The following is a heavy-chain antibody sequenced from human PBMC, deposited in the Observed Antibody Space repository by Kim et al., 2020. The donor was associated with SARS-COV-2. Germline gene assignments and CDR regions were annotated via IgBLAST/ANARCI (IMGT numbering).Heavy chain of an antibody. J-gene: IGHJ4*02. D-gene: IGHD2-2*01. Sequence: SAQKFQGSVTITADESTSTAYMELSSLRSEDTAVYYCARPSTTTTYYFDYWGQGTLVTVSS. V-gene: IGHV1-69*01. CDR3: ARPSTTTTYYFDY.